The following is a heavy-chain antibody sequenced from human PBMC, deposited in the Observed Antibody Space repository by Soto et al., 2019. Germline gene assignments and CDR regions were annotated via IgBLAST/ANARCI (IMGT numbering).Heavy chain of an antibody. V-gene: IGHV3-30-3*01. CDR2: ISYDGSNK. D-gene: IGHD6-13*01. J-gene: IGHJ4*02. Sequence: QVQLVESGGGVVQPGRSLRLSCAASGFTFSSYAMHWVRQAPGKGLEWVAVISYDGSNKYYADSVKGRFTISRDNSKNKLYLQMNSLRAEDTAVYYCAREAAAGQYYFDYWGQGTLVTVSS. CDR1: GFTFSSYA. CDR3: AREAAAGQYYFDY.